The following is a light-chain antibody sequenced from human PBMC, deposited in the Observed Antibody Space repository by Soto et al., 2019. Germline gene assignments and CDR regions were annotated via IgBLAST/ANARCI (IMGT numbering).Light chain of an antibody. Sequence: EIVLTQSPGTLSLSPGERATLSCRASQSVTSSYLAWYQLKPGQAPRLLIFGASSRATGIPDRFSGSGSGTDFTLTISRLEPEDFAVYYCQQFGSSPYTFGQGTKLEIK. CDR1: QSVTSSY. V-gene: IGKV3-20*01. CDR3: QQFGSSPYT. J-gene: IGKJ2*01. CDR2: GAS.